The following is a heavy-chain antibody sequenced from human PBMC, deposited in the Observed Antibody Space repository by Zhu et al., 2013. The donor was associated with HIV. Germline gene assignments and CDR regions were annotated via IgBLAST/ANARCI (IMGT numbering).Heavy chain of an antibody. CDR2: ISGYNGNA. D-gene: IGHD3-22*01. CDR1: GYTFTSYG. Sequence: QLQLVQSGAEVKKPGASVKVSCKASGYTFTSYGISWVRQAPGQGLEWMGGISGYNGNANYAQKFQGRITMTTDPATSTVYMXLRSLRSDDTAVYYCAREVMIVVAKGAFDIWGQGQWSPS. V-gene: IGHV1-18*01. J-gene: IGHJ3*02. CDR3: AREVMIVVAKGAFDI.